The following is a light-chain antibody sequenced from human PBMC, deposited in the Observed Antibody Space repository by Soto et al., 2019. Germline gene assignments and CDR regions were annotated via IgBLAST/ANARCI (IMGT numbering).Light chain of an antibody. J-gene: IGKJ4*01. V-gene: IGKV3-11*01. CDR2: DAS. CDR3: QHRSNWPLT. CDR1: QSVRSY. Sequence: EIVLTQSPATLSLSPGERATLSCRASQSVRSYLAWYQQRPGQAPRLLIYDASTRVAGIPGRFSGSGSGTDFTLTITCLEPEDFAVYYCQHRSNWPLTFGGGTKVEIK.